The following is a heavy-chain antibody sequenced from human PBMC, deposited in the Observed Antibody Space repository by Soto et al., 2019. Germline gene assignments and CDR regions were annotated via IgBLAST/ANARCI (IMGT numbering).Heavy chain of an antibody. CDR2: IKSKTDGGTT. J-gene: IGHJ6*02. D-gene: IGHD6-6*01. CDR3: TTDSSIAARPAYYYGMEV. Sequence: PLRVSWTASYFTFSNAWRNWVLKNPFKLLEFVGRIKSKTDGGTTDYAAPVKGRFIISRDDSKNTLYLQMNSLKTEDTAVYYCTTDSSIAARPAYYYGMEVWGQGTTVTVSS. V-gene: IGHV3-15*07. CDR1: YFTFSNAW.